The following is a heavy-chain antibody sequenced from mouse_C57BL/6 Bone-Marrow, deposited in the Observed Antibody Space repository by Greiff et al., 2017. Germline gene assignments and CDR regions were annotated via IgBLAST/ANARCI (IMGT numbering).Heavy chain of an antibody. CDR1: GYSITSGYY. CDR2: ISYDGSN. CDR3: ARGLL. Sequence: DVQLVESGPGLVKPSQSLSLTCSVTGYSITSGYYWNWIRQFPGNKLEWMGYISYDGSNNYNPSLKNRISITRDTSKNQFFLKLNSVTTEDTATYYCARGLLWGQGTLVTVSA. V-gene: IGHV3-6*01. J-gene: IGHJ3*01. D-gene: IGHD2-13*01.